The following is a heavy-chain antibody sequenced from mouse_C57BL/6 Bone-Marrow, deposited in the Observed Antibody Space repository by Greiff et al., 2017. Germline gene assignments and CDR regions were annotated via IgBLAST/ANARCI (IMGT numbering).Heavy chain of an antibody. J-gene: IGHJ4*01. CDR1: GFSFNTYA. CDR3: VRQGGSSYAMDY. CDR2: IRSKSNNYAT. D-gene: IGHD1-1*01. V-gene: IGHV10-1*01. Sequence: DVKLVESGGGLVQPKGSLKLSCAASGFSFNTYAMNWVRQAPGKGLEWVARIRSKSNNYATYYADSVKDRFTISRDDSESMLYLQMNNLKTEDTAMYYCVRQGGSSYAMDYWGQGTSVTVSS.